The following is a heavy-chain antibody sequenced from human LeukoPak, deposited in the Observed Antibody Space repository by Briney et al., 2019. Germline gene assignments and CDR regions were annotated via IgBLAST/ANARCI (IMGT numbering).Heavy chain of an antibody. Sequence: GGSLRLSCAASGFTFSSYGMHWVRQAPGKGLEWVAVISYDGSNKYYTDSVKGRFTISRDNSKNTLYLQMNSLRAEDTAVYYCAKWSASLYGMDVWGQGTTVTVSS. J-gene: IGHJ6*02. D-gene: IGHD2-21*01. V-gene: IGHV3-30*18. CDR2: ISYDGSNK. CDR1: GFTFSSYG. CDR3: AKWSASLYGMDV.